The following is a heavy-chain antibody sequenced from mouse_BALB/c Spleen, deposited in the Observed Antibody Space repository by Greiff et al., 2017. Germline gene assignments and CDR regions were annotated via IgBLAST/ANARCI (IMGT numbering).Heavy chain of an antibody. J-gene: IGHJ3*01. D-gene: IGHD1-1*01. CDR3: ARSRGHYGEGFAY. Sequence: EVKLVESGGGLVQPGGSLKLSCAASGFTFSSYGMSWVRQTPDKRLELVATINSNGGSTYYPDSVKGRFTISRDNAKNTLYLQMSSLKSEDTAMYYCARSRGHYGEGFAYWGQGTLVTVSA. CDR1: GFTFSSYG. V-gene: IGHV5-6-3*01. CDR2: INSNGGST.